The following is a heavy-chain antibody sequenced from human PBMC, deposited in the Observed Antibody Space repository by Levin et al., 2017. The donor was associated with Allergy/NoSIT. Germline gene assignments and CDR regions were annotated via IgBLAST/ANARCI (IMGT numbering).Heavy chain of an antibody. CDR3: AGGIWFGEFDN. D-gene: IGHD3-10*01. J-gene: IGHJ5*02. CDR1: GYAFTTYF. CDR2: INPSGGST. V-gene: IGHV1-46*01. Sequence: GESLKISCKASGYAFTTYFIHWVRQAPGQGLEWMGMINPSGGSTNSAQKFPGRVTMTRDTSTSTVYMELSSLRSEDTAVYYCAGGIWFGEFDNWGQITRLTVSS.